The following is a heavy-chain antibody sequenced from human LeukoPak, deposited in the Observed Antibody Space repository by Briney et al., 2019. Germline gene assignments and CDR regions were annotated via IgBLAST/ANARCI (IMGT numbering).Heavy chain of an antibody. Sequence: GGSLRRSRAASGFTFSDYYMSWMRQAPGRGLEWGSYLSSSGSTIYYADSGKGRFTMSRDNAKNSLYLQMNRLSAEDTSGYYCERKKNTYYSFDYWGQGTLVTVSS. J-gene: IGHJ4*02. CDR3: ERKKNTYYSFDY. CDR2: LSSSGSTI. CDR1: GFTFSDYY. D-gene: IGHD3-10*01. V-gene: IGHV3-11*01.